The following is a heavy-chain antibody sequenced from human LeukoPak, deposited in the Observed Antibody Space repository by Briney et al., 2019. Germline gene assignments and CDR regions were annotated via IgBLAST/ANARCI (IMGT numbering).Heavy chain of an antibody. CDR1: GYTFTGYY. Sequence: ASVKVSCKASGYTFTGYYMHWVRQAPGQGLEWMGWINPNSGDTNYAQKFQGRVTMTRDTSISTAYMELSRLRSDDTAVYYCARDLIEGATSYYYYMDVWGKGTTVTVSS. V-gene: IGHV1-2*02. CDR2: INPNSGDT. CDR3: ARDLIEGATSYYYYMDV. J-gene: IGHJ6*03. D-gene: IGHD1-26*01.